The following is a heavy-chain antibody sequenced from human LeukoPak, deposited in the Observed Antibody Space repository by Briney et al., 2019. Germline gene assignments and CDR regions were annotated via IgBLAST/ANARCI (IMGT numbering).Heavy chain of an antibody. CDR2: ISSGSSYR. CDR3: ARVLESEMATIGATDY. CDR1: GFTFSRYS. V-gene: IGHV3-21*01. Sequence: GGSLRLSCSASGFTFSRYSMNWVRQAPGKWLEWVSSISSGSSYRYYADSMKGRFTISRDNAKNSLYLQMNSLRAEDTAVYYCARVLESEMATIGATDYWGQGTLVTVSS. D-gene: IGHD5-24*01. J-gene: IGHJ4*02.